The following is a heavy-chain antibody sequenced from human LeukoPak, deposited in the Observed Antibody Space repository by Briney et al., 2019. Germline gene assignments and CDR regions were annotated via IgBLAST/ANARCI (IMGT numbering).Heavy chain of an antibody. CDR2: MNPNSGNT. CDR3: ARGRAYYGSGSSFDY. V-gene: IGHV1-8*01. Sequence: ASVQVSCQASGYTFPSYEINGVRQAAGQGREWMGWMNPNSGNTRYAQKLQGRVTMTRNTSISTAYMELSSLRSEDTAVYYCARGRAYYGSGSSFDYWGQGTLVTVSS. CDR1: GYTFPSYE. D-gene: IGHD3-10*01. J-gene: IGHJ4*02.